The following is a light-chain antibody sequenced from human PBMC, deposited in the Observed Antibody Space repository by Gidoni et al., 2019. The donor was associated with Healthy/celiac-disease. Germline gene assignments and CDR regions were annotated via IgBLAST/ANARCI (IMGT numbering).Light chain of an antibody. V-gene: IGKV1-33*01. CDR1: ADIANY. Sequence: DIQMTQSPSSLSASVGDRVTSTCQASADIANYLNWYQQKPGKAPNLLIYDSSNLETGVPSRFSGSGSGTDFTFTISSLQPEDFATYYCQQNDNRPITFGQGTRLDMK. CDR3: QQNDNRPIT. J-gene: IGKJ5*01. CDR2: DSS.